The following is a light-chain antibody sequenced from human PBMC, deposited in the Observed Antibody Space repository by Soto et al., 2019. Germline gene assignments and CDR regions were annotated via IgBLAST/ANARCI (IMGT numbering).Light chain of an antibody. V-gene: IGLV2-14*01. CDR1: GSDVGGYNY. CDR3: TSYTSSSTVV. Sequence: QSALTQPAPVSGSPGQSITISCTGTGSDVGGYNYVSCYQQHPGKAPKLMIYEVSNRPSGVSNRFSGAKSGNTASLTISGLQAEDEADYYCTSYTSSSTVVFGGGTKLTVL. CDR2: EVS. J-gene: IGLJ2*01.